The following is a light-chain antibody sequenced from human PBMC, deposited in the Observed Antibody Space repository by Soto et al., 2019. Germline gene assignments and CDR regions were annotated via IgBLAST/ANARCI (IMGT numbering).Light chain of an antibody. Sequence: EMVLTQSQGTLSLSPGERATLSCRASQSVSSSYLAWYQQKPGQAPRLLIYGASSRATGIPDRFSGSRSGTDFTLTIIRLEPEDFAVYYCLQDGISGTFGQGTKVDI. V-gene: IGKV3-20*01. CDR2: GAS. CDR3: LQDGISGT. CDR1: QSVSSSY. J-gene: IGKJ1*01.